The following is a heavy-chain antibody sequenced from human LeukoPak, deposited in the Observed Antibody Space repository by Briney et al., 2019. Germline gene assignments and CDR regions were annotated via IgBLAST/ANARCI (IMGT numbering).Heavy chain of an antibody. D-gene: IGHD2-8*01. CDR3: AKDRCSNGVGCYYYYMDV. CDR1: PFTFSSYG. Sequence: GGSLRLSCAASPFTFSSYGMHWVRQAPGKGLEWVAYIQYDGSNQQYADSVKGRFSISRDSSKNILYLQMISLRAEDTAVYYCAKDRCSNGVGCYYYYMDVWGKGTTVTISS. J-gene: IGHJ6*03. CDR2: IQYDGSNQ. V-gene: IGHV3-30*02.